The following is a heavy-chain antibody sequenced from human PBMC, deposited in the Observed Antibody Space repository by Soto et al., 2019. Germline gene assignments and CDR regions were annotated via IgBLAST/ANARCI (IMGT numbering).Heavy chain of an antibody. CDR3: ARLNGYALHHLY. J-gene: IGHJ4*02. CDR2: IYYSGST. V-gene: IGHV4-39*01. CDR1: GGSISSSSYY. D-gene: IGHD1-1*01. Sequence: SETLSLTCTVSGGSISSSSYYWGWIRQPPGKGLEWIGSIYYSGSTYYNPSLKSRVTISVDTSKNQFSLKLSSVTAADTAVYYCARLNGYALHHLYRGQGTLVTVSS.